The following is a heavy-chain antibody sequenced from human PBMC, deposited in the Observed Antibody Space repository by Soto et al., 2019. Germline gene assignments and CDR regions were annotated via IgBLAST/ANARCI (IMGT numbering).Heavy chain of an antibody. CDR2: IIPIFGTA. CDR1: GGTFSSYA. V-gene: IGHV1-69*13. D-gene: IGHD3-22*01. J-gene: IGHJ4*02. CDR3: ARDGWGYYDSSGYRYFDY. Sequence: ASVKVSCKASGGTFSSYAISWVRPAPGQGLEWMGGIIPIFGTANYAQKFQGRVTITADESTSTAYMELSSLRSEDTAVYYCARDGWGYYDSSGYRYFDYWGQGTLVTVSS.